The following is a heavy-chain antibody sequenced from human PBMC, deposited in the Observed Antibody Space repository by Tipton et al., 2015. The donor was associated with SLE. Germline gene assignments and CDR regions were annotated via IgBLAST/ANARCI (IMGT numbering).Heavy chain of an antibody. CDR3: ARGYDDHWAFDI. D-gene: IGHD3-3*01. V-gene: IGHV4-30-2*01. J-gene: IGHJ3*02. CDR1: GGSISSGGYS. Sequence: TLSLTCAVSGGSISSGGYSWSWIRQPPGKGLEWIGYIYHSGSTYYNPSLKSRVTISVDRSKNQFSLKLSSVTAADTAVYYCARGYDDHWAFDIWRQGTMVAVS. CDR2: IYHSGST.